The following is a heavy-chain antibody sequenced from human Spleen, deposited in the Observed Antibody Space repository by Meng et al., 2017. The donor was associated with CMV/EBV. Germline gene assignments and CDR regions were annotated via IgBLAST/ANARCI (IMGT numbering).Heavy chain of an antibody. CDR1: GVSFSGYY. CDR3: CSRRFGEWGY. CDR2: INHSGST. V-gene: IGHV4-34*01. J-gene: IGHJ4*02. D-gene: IGHD3-10*01. Sequence: VPLQRWGAGPLYASAALSLLCAVYGVSFSGYYWSWSRQPPGKGLEWIGEINHSGSTNYNPSLKSRVTISVDTSKNQFSLKLSSVTAADTAVYYCCSRRFGEWGYWGQGTLVTVSS.